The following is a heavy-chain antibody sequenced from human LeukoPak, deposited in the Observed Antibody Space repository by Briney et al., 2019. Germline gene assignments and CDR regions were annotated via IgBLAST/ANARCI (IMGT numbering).Heavy chain of an antibody. Sequence: GGSLRLSCAASGFPFSNHGMHWVRQAPGKGLEWVAVISYDGRNKYYADSVKGRFTISRDNSQNTLSLQMNSLRAEDTAVYYCAKGGYSSSWYGSFDYWGQGTLVTVSS. J-gene: IGHJ4*02. V-gene: IGHV3-30*18. CDR2: ISYDGRNK. D-gene: IGHD6-13*01. CDR1: GFPFSNHG. CDR3: AKGGYSSSWYGSFDY.